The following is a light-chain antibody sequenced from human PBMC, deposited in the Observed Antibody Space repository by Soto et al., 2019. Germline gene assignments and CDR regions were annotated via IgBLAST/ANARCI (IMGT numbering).Light chain of an antibody. CDR1: SSDVGSYNL. CDR3: CSYAGSYVV. V-gene: IGLV2-23*01. CDR2: EGS. Sequence: QSALTQPASVSGSPGQSITISCTGTSSDVGSYNLVCWYQQHPGKAPKLMIYEGSKRPSGVSNRFSGSKSGNTASLTISGLQAEDEADYHCCSYAGSYVVFGGGTKLTVL. J-gene: IGLJ2*01.